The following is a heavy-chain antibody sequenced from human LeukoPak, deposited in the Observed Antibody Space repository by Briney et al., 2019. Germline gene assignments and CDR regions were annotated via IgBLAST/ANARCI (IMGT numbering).Heavy chain of an antibody. V-gene: IGHV4-59*08. D-gene: IGHD2-2*01. CDR1: GGSISSYY. Sequence: PSETLSLTCTVSGGSISSYYWSWIRQPPGKGLEWIGYIYYSGSTNYNPSLKSRVTISVDTSKNQFSLKLSSVTAAGTAVYYCASRRGYCSSTSCHGAFDIWGQGTMVTVSS. CDR3: ASRRGYCSSTSCHGAFDI. J-gene: IGHJ3*02. CDR2: IYYSGST.